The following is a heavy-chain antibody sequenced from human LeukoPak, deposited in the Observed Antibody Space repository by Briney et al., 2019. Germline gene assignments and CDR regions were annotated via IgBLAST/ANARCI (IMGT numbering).Heavy chain of an antibody. D-gene: IGHD3-22*01. V-gene: IGHV3-33*01. CDR1: GFTFSSYD. J-gene: IGHJ4*02. CDR2: IWYDGSNK. CDR3: ARADDYYDSSGYYLLDY. Sequence: AGGSLRLSCAASGFTFSSYDMHWVRQAPGKGLEWVAVIWYDGSNKYYADSVKGRFTISRDNSKNTLYLQMNSLRAEDTAVYYCARADDYYDSSGYYLLDYWGQGTLVTVSS.